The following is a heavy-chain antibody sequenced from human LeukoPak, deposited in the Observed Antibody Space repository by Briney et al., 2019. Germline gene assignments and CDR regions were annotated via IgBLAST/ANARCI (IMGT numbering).Heavy chain of an antibody. CDR2: INHSGST. CDR3: VRRVLLWFGEFPYFDY. D-gene: IGHD3-10*01. Sequence: SETLSLTCAVYGGSFSGYYWSWIRQPPGKGLEWIGEINHSGSTNYDPSLKSRVTISVDTSKNQFSLKLSSVTAADTAVYYCVRRVLLWFGEFPYFDYWGQGTLVTVSS. V-gene: IGHV4-34*01. J-gene: IGHJ4*02. CDR1: GGSFSGYY.